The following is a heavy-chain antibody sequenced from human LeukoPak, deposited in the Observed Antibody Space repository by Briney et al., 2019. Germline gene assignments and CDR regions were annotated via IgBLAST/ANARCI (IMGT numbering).Heavy chain of an antibody. CDR1: GGSIRSYY. D-gene: IGHD3-22*01. CDR2: IYYSGGT. Sequence: SETLSLTCSVSGGSIRSYYWSWIRHPPGKGLEWIGNIYYSGGTNYNPSLKSRVTISVDTSKNQFSLKVSSVTAADTAVYYCARGLTSGYYYDYWGQGTLVTVSS. V-gene: IGHV4-59*01. J-gene: IGHJ4*02. CDR3: ARGLTSGYYYDY.